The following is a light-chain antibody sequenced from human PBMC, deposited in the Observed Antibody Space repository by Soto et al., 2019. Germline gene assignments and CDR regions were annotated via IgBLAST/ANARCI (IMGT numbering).Light chain of an antibody. CDR3: QQYDIYSRT. J-gene: IGKJ1*01. Sequence: DIQMTQSPSTLSASVGDRVTITCRASQSISSWLAWYQQKPGKAPKLLIHDASTLQSGVPSRFSGSGSGTEFTLTISSLQPDDFATYYCQQYDIYSRTFGQGTKVEIK. CDR1: QSISSW. CDR2: DAS. V-gene: IGKV1-5*01.